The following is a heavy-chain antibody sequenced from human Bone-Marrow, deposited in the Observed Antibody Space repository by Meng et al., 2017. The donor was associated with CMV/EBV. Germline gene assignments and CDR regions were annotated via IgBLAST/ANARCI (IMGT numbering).Heavy chain of an antibody. Sequence: GESLKISCAASGFTFSSYSMNWVRQAPGKGLEWVSYISSSGSTIYYADSVKGRFTISRDNAKNSLYLQMNSLRAEDTAVYYCARYQLPYYYYYGMDVWGQGTTVTVSS. CDR1: GFTFSSYS. D-gene: IGHD2-2*01. V-gene: IGHV3-48*04. CDR3: ARYQLPYYYYYGMDV. J-gene: IGHJ6*02. CDR2: ISSSGSTI.